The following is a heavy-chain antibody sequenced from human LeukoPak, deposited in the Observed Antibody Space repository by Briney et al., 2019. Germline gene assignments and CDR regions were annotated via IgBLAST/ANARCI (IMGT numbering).Heavy chain of an antibody. CDR2: ISGSGGST. J-gene: IGHJ4*02. CDR1: GFALSSYG. CDR3: AKRADSSGYYNYFDY. D-gene: IGHD3-22*01. Sequence: GGSLRLSCAASGFALSSYGMSWVRQAPGKGLEWVSAISGSGGSTYYADSVKGRFTISRDNSKNTLYLQMNSLRAEDTAVYYCAKRADSSGYYNYFDYWGQGTLVTVSS. V-gene: IGHV3-23*01.